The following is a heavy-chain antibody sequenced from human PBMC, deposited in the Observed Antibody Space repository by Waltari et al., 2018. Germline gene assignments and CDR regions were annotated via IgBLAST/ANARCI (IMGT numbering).Heavy chain of an antibody. CDR2: SHRSGXX. Sequence: QVQLQESGPGLVKPSGTLSLTCTVSGYPLSSNDWWSWVRQPPGKGLEWIGQSHRSGXXXYNPSLESRVTISIDTANNQFSLKVTSTTAADTAVYYCARDRGRGLYLDSWGQGTLVTVSP. D-gene: IGHD2-15*01. J-gene: IGHJ4*02. CDR1: GYPLSSNDW. CDR3: ARDRGRGLYLDS. V-gene: IGHV4-4*02.